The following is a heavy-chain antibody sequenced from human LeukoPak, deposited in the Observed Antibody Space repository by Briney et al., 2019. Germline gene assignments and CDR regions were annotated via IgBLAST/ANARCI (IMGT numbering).Heavy chain of an antibody. Sequence: ASVKVSCKASGYTFTGYYMHRVRQAPGQGLEWMGWINPNSGGTNYAQKFQGRVTMTRDTSISTAYMELSRLRSDDTAVYYCARVSGYCSGGSCYSPAEYFQHWGQGTLVTVSS. CDR1: GYTFTGYY. D-gene: IGHD2-15*01. CDR2: INPNSGGT. J-gene: IGHJ1*01. V-gene: IGHV1-2*02. CDR3: ARVSGYCSGGSCYSPAEYFQH.